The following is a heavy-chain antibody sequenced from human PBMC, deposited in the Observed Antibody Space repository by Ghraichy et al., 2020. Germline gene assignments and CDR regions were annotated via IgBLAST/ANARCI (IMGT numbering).Heavy chain of an antibody. CDR2: IYPGDSGI. CDR3: ARQALATAGTGEPVFDY. CDR1: GYRFTSYW. D-gene: IGHD6-13*01. V-gene: IGHV5-51*01. Sequence: GESLNISCKGSGYRFTSYWIGWVRQRPGKGLEWMGIIYPGDSGIRYSPSFQGQVTISADKSISAAYLQWSSLKASDTAMYYCARQALATAGTGEPVFDYWGPGTLVPVPS. J-gene: IGHJ4*01.